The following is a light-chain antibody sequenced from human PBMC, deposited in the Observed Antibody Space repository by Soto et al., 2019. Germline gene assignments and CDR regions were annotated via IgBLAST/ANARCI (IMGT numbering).Light chain of an antibody. CDR2: GAS. CDR1: QTVGNNY. J-gene: IGKJ1*01. V-gene: IGKV3-20*01. Sequence: EIVLTHSPATLSLSPGERATLSCRASQTVGNNYLAWYQQRPGQAPRLLIHGASSRATGIPDGFSGSGSGTDFTLTISRLDPEDFAVYYCQQYGSSRWTFGQGTKVDI. CDR3: QQYGSSRWT.